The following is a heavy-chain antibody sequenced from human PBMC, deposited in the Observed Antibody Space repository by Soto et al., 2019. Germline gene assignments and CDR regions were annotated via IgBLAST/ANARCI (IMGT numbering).Heavy chain of an antibody. V-gene: IGHV4-39*01. CDR1: YGNISNSSYH. J-gene: IGHJ4*02. CDR2: IYYSGST. D-gene: IGHD6-6*01. CDR3: ARHELAARPSALDY. Sequence: HPNTVAYGNISNSSYHRSMIHQPPGKGLEWIGSIYYSGSTYYNPSLKSRVTISVDTSKNQFSLKLSSVTAADTAVYYCARHELAARPSALDYWGQGTLVIVSS.